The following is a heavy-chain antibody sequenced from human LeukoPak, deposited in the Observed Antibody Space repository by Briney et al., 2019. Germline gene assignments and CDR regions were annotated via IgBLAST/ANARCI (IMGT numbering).Heavy chain of an antibody. J-gene: IGHJ3*02. V-gene: IGHV4-34*01. CDR1: GGSFIGNY. CDR3: AREGTTVTTNVGAFDI. D-gene: IGHD4-17*01. Sequence: SETLSLTCAVSGGSFIGNYWSWIRQPPGKGLEWIGEINQSGSTNYNPSLKSRVTISVDKSKNQFSLKLSSVTAADTAVYYCAREGTTVTTNVGAFDIWGQGTMVTVSS. CDR2: INQSGST.